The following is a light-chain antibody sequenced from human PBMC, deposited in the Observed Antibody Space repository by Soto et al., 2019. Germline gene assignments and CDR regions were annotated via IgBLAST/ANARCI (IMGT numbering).Light chain of an antibody. CDR2: AAS. V-gene: IGKV3-20*01. CDR1: QSITSNY. Sequence: EVVLTQSPGTVSLSPGERATLSCRASQSITSNYIAWYQQKPGQAPRLLIYAASSRATGIPDRFSGSGSGTDFTLSISRPAPEDFAVYYCQQYGSSVTWTFGQGTKVEIK. CDR3: QQYGSSVTWT. J-gene: IGKJ1*01.